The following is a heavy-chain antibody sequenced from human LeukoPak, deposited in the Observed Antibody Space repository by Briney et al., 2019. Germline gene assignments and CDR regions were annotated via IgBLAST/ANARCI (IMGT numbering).Heavy chain of an antibody. CDR1: GGSISSGGYY. J-gene: IGHJ4*01. CDR3: ARANIVVVPAAPDFDY. D-gene: IGHD2-2*01. CDR2: IYYSVST. Sequence: SQTLSLTCTVSGGSISSGGYYWSWIRQHPGKGLEWIGYIYYSVSTYYNPSLKSRVTTPVDTSKNQFSLKLSSVTAADTAVYYFARANIVVVPAAPDFDYWGHGTLVTVSS. V-gene: IGHV4-31*03.